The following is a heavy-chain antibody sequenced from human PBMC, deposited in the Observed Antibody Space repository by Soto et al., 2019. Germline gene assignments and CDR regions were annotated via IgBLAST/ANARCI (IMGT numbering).Heavy chain of an antibody. CDR3: ARGSSRFQDPYYYYAMDV. V-gene: IGHV3-30*03. Sequence: PGGSLRLSCAASGFTFSSYGMHWVRQAPGKGLEWVAVISYDGSNKYYADSVKGRFTISRDDSKNSLYLQMNSLQIEDTAVYYCARGSSRFQDPYYYYAMDVWGQGTTVTVSS. J-gene: IGHJ6*02. CDR1: GFTFSSYG. D-gene: IGHD6-13*01. CDR2: ISYDGSNK.